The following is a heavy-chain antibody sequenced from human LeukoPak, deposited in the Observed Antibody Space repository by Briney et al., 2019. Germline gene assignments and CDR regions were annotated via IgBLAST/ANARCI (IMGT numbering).Heavy chain of an antibody. J-gene: IGHJ4*02. V-gene: IGHV4-34*01. D-gene: IGHD3-10*01. Sequence: SETLSLTCAAYGVSFSGYYWNWIRQPPGKGLEWIGEIKHSGSTNYNPALKSRVTISVDTSTNQLSLKLMSVTAADTAVYYCARVARGFDYWGQGTLVTVSS. CDR1: GVSFSGYY. CDR2: IKHSGST. CDR3: ARVARGFDY.